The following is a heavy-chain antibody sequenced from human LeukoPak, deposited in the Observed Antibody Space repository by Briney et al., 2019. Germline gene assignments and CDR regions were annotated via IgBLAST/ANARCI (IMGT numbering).Heavy chain of an antibody. Sequence: PGGSLRLSCAASGFTFSNYAMSWVRQAPGKGLEWVSAISGSGGSTYYADSVKGRYTISRDNPKNTLYLQMNSLRAEDTAVYYCANLRNYYGSGTPMDVWGQGTTVTVSS. D-gene: IGHD3-10*01. CDR1: GFTFSNYA. CDR3: ANLRNYYGSGTPMDV. V-gene: IGHV3-23*01. J-gene: IGHJ6*01. CDR2: ISGSGGST.